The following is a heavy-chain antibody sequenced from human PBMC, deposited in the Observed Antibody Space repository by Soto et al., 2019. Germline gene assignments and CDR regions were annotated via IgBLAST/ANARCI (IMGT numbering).Heavy chain of an antibody. D-gene: IGHD3-22*01. CDR2: IYSGGST. Sequence: VGSLRLSCAASGFTVSSNYMSWVRQAPGKGLEWVSVIYSGGSTYYADSVKGRFTISRDNSKKTLYLQMNSLRAEDTAVYYCARIPTSYYDSSGAEDYWGQGTLVTVST. CDR3: ARIPTSYYDSSGAEDY. CDR1: GFTVSSNY. J-gene: IGHJ4*02. V-gene: IGHV3-53*01.